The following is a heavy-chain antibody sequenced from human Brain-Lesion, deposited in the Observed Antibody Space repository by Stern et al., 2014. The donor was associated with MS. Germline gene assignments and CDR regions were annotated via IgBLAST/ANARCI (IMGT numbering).Heavy chain of an antibody. J-gene: IGHJ4*02. CDR3: VKDGLVGATTLGY. Sequence: QVQLVQSGGGVVQPGRSLRLSCAASGFTFSNYGMHWVRQAPGKGLEWGAVISHDESHKYYADSVKGRFTISRDISKNTLYLQMNSLRPEDTAVYYCVKDGLVGATTLGYWGQGTLVTVSS. V-gene: IGHV3-30*18. CDR2: ISHDESHK. D-gene: IGHD1-26*01. CDR1: GFTFSNYG.